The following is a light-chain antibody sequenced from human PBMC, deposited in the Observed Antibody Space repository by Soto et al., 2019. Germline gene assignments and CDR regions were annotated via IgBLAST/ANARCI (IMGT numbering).Light chain of an antibody. J-gene: IGKJ4*01. V-gene: IGKV1-6*01. CDR3: LQDYNYPLT. CDR1: QDIRND. CDR2: VTS. Sequence: IQITQVPYAPSSSLGERDNNTFRASQDIRNDLGWYQQKPGKAPKVLIYVTSNLQSGVPSRFSGSGSGTDFTLTISGLQPEDCATYYCLQDYNYPLTFGGGTKVDIK.